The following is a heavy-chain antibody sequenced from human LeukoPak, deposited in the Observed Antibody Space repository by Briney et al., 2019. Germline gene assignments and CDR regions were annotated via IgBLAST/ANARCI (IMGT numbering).Heavy chain of an antibody. J-gene: IGHJ4*02. V-gene: IGHV3-23*01. CDR1: GFTFSSYA. D-gene: IGHD6-19*01. CDR3: AKDLAVAGRSHGCDY. Sequence: GGSLRLSCAASGFTFSSYAMSWVRQAPGKGLEWVSAISGSGGSTYYADSVKGRFTISRDNSKNTLYLQMNSLRAEDTAVYYCAKDLAVAGRSHGCDYWGQGTLVTVSS. CDR2: ISGSGGST.